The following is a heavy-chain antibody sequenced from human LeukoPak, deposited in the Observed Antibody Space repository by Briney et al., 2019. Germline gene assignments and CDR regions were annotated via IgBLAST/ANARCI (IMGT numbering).Heavy chain of an antibody. J-gene: IGHJ6*02. Sequence: PGRSLRLSCAASGFTFSSYGMHWVRQAPGKGLEWVAVISYDESNKYYADSVKGRFTISRDNAKNSLYLQMNSLRAEDTAVYYCARRWLGDPYGMDVWGQGTTVSVSS. D-gene: IGHD3-10*01. CDR3: ARRWLGDPYGMDV. CDR1: GFTFSSYG. CDR2: ISYDESNK. V-gene: IGHV3-30*03.